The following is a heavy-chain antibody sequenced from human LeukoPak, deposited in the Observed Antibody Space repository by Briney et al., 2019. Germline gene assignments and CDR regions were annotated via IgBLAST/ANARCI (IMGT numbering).Heavy chain of an antibody. J-gene: IGHJ4*02. V-gene: IGHV3-23*01. D-gene: IGHD3-22*01. CDR1: EFTFSNYA. CDR2: ISGNGGKI. CDR3: AKRDYYDSSGYAPLFDY. Sequence: GGSLRLSXAASEFTFSNYAMAWVRQAPGEGLEGVSGISGNGGKIYYADSVKGRFTISRDNSKNTLYLQMNSLRGEDTAVYFCAKRDYYDSSGYAPLFDYWGQGTLVTVSP.